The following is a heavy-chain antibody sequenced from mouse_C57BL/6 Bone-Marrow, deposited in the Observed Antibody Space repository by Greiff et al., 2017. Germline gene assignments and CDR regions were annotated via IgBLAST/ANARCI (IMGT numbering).Heavy chain of an antibody. J-gene: IGHJ3*01. CDR2: IHPNSGST. D-gene: IGHD3-2*02. CDR3: RQLRRGFAY. V-gene: IGHV1-64*01. CDR1: GYTFTSYW. Sequence: QVQLQQPGAELVKPGASVKLSCKASGYTFTSYWMHWVKQRPGQGLEWIGMIHPNSGSTNYNEKFESKATLTVDKSSSTAYMQLSSLTSEDSAVYYCRQLRRGFAYWGQGTLVTVSA.